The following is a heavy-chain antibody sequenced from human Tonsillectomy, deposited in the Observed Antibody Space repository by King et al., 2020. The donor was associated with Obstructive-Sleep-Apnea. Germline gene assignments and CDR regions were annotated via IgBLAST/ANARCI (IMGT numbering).Heavy chain of an antibody. J-gene: IGHJ4*02. Sequence: QLVQSGGGVVQPGRSLRLSCAASGFTFSSYGMHWVRQAPGKGLEWVAVISYDGRNKYYADSVKGRFTISRDKSKNTLYLQMNSLRAEDTAVYYCAKVAAVAGIGIDYWGQGTLVTVSS. D-gene: IGHD6-19*01. CDR1: GFTFSSYG. CDR3: AKVAAVAGIGIDY. CDR2: ISYDGRNK. V-gene: IGHV3-30*18.